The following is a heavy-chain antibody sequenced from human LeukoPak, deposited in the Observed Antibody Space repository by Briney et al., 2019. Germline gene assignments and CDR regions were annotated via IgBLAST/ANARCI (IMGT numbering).Heavy chain of an antibody. CDR3: AREPYCGGDCYSGFDY. D-gene: IGHD2-21*01. CDR1: GGTFSSYT. CDR2: TIPILGIA. Sequence: GASVKVSCMASGGTFSSYTISWVRQAPGQGLEWMGRTIPILGIANYAQKFQGRVTIIADKSTSTAYMELSSLRSEDTAVYYCAREPYCGGDCYSGFDYWGQGTLVTVSS. J-gene: IGHJ4*02. V-gene: IGHV1-69*04.